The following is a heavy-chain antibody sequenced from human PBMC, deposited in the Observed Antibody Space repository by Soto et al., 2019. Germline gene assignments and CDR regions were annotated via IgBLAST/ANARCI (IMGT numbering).Heavy chain of an antibody. V-gene: IGHV3-33*01. CDR1: GFTFSNYG. Sequence: SLRLSCAASGFTFSNYGMHWVRQAPGKGLEWVAIIWSDGSNTYYADSVKGRFTISRDNSKSTLYLQMNSLRAEDTAVYYCARRGSGTYSFDYWGRGALVTVSS. D-gene: IGHD3-10*01. J-gene: IGHJ4*02. CDR3: ARRGSGTYSFDY. CDR2: IWSDGSNT.